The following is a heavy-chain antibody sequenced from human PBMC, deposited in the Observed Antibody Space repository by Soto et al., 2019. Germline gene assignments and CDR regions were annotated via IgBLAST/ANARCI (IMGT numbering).Heavy chain of an antibody. CDR3: ARHNRRMGDAFDI. V-gene: IGHV4-39*01. Sequence: SETLSLTCTVSGGSISSSSYYWGWIRQPPGKGLEWIGSIYYSGSTYYNPSLKSRVTISVDTSKNQFSLKLSSVTAADTAVYYCARHNRRMGDAFDIWGQGTMVTVSS. CDR1: GGSISSSSYY. D-gene: IGHD1-26*01. CDR2: IYYSGST. J-gene: IGHJ3*02.